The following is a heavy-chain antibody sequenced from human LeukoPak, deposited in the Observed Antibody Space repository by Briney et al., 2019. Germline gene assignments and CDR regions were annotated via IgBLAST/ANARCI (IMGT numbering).Heavy chain of an antibody. Sequence: PSETLSLTCTVSGGSISSSSYYWGWIRQPPGKGLEWIGTVYYSGSTYYNPSLKSRVTISVDTSKNQFSLRLNSVTAADTAVYYCVIYINYHFDYRGQGTLVTVSS. V-gene: IGHV4-39*01. CDR1: GGSISSSSYY. CDR3: VIYINYHFDY. CDR2: VYYSGST. J-gene: IGHJ4*02. D-gene: IGHD4-11*01.